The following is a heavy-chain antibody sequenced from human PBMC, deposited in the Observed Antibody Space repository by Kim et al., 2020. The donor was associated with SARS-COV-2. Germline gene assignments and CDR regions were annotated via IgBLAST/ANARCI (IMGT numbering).Heavy chain of an antibody. Sequence: ASVKVSCKASGYTFTSYAMHWVRQAPGQRLEWMGWINAGNGNTKYSQKFQGRVTITRDTSASTAYMELSSLRSEDTAVYYCARDRALGATTFDYWGQGTLVTVSS. D-gene: IGHD1-26*01. CDR3: ARDRALGATTFDY. CDR2: INAGNGNT. CDR1: GYTFTSYA. J-gene: IGHJ4*02. V-gene: IGHV1-3*01.